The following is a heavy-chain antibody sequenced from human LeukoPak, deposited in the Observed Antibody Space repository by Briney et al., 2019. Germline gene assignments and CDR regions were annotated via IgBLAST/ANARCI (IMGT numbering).Heavy chain of an antibody. D-gene: IGHD6-13*01. J-gene: IGHJ4*02. V-gene: IGHV3-21*01. CDR3: ARFIAAPYYFDY. CDR1: GFTFSSYW. CDR2: ISSSRSYI. Sequence: PGGSLRLSCAASGFTFSSYWMSWVRQAPGEGLEWVSFISSSRSYIYYADSVKGRFTISRDNAKNSLYLQMNSLRAEDTAVYYCARFIAAPYYFDYGGRGTLVTVSS.